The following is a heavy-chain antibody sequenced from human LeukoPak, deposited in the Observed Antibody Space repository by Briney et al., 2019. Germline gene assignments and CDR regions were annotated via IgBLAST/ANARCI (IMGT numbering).Heavy chain of an antibody. V-gene: IGHV4-39*01. Sequence: SETLSLTCTVSGGSISSSSYYWGWIRQPPGKGLEWIGSIYYSGSTYYNPSLKSRVTISVDTSKNQFSLKLSSVTAADTAVYYCARHVGATSFDYWGQGTMVTVSS. J-gene: IGHJ4*02. D-gene: IGHD1-26*01. CDR3: ARHVGATSFDY. CDR2: IYYSGST. CDR1: GGSISSSSYY.